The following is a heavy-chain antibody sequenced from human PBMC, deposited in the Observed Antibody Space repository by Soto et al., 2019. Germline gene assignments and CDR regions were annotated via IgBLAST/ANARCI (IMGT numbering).Heavy chain of an antibody. Sequence: QVQLVESGGGVVQPGRSLRLSCAASGFTFSSYGMHWVRQAPGKGLEWVAVTSFDGNNIYYADSVKGRFTISRDNSKNTLYLQMNSLRAEDTAVYYCAKDSLWFGDVSYFDYWGQGTLVTVSS. CDR1: GFTFSSYG. J-gene: IGHJ4*02. CDR2: TSFDGNNI. V-gene: IGHV3-30*18. CDR3: AKDSLWFGDVSYFDY. D-gene: IGHD3-10*01.